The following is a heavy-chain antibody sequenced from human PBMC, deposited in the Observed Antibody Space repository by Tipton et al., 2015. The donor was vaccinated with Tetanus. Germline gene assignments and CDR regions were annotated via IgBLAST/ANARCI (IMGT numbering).Heavy chain of an antibody. CDR3: AKDIGGGWFATLDY. V-gene: IGHV3-9*01. Sequence: RSLRLSCAASGFTFDDYAMHWVRQAPGKGLEWVSGISWKSGTIGYADSVKGRFTISRDNAKNSLYLQMNSLRAEDTALYYCAKDIGGGWFATLDYWGQGTLVTVSS. CDR2: ISWKSGTI. J-gene: IGHJ4*02. D-gene: IGHD6-19*01. CDR1: GFTFDDYA.